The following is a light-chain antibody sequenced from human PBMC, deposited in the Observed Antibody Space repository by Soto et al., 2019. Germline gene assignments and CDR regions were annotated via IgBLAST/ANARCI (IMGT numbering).Light chain of an antibody. V-gene: IGLV2-8*01. CDR2: EVY. CDR3: SSYAGSNNYV. Sequence: QSALTQPASVSGSPGQSITISCTGTNSDVGGYDRVSWYQHHPGKAPKLLIFEVYNRPSGISDRFSGSKSGDTASLTVSGLQAEDEADYYCSSYAGSNNYVFGTGTKLTVL. J-gene: IGLJ1*01. CDR1: NSDVGGYDR.